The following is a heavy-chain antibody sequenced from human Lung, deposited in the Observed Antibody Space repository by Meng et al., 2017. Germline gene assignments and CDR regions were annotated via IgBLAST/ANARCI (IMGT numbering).Heavy chain of an antibody. J-gene: IGHJ4*02. CDR1: GYTLTAYY. Sequence: QVQLVQSGAEVRKPGASVKVSCKASGYTLTAYYIHWVRQAPGQGLEWMGRINPNSGGANFAQKFQGRVTMTRDTSISTAYMELSRLTSDDTAVYYCARDPVHAPMATFGVIHPYYFDYWGQGTLVTVSS. D-gene: IGHD3-16*01. V-gene: IGHV1-2*06. CDR2: INPNSGGA. CDR3: ARDPVHAPMATFGVIHPYYFDY.